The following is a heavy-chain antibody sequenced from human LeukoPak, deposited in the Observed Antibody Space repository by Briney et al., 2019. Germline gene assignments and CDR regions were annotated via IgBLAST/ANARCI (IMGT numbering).Heavy chain of an antibody. D-gene: IGHD3-22*01. CDR1: GVSISSYY. J-gene: IGHJ4*02. CDR3: AGGNFYDSRGHPYHFHF. CDR2: IYYSENT. Sequence: SETLSLTCTVSGVSISSYYWSWIRQPPGKGLEWIGYIYYSENTNYNSSLKSRVTISEDTSKNQFSLKLTSVTAADTAVYYCAGGNFYDSRGHPYHFHFWGQGTLVCVSS. V-gene: IGHV4-59*01.